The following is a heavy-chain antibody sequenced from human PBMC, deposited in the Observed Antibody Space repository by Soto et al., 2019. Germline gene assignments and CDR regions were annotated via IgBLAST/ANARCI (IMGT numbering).Heavy chain of an antibody. Sequence: EVQLLESGGGLVQPRGSLRLSCAGSGFTFSSSTMNWARPAPGKGLEWVSGLTSSGGSTYYADSVKGRFTISRDNSKNTLYLQMDSLRADDAAVYYCARGRGYCSGGTCYLDYWGQGALVTVSS. D-gene: IGHD2-15*01. V-gene: IGHV3-23*01. J-gene: IGHJ4*02. CDR1: GFTFSSST. CDR2: LTSSGGST. CDR3: ARGRGYCSGGTCYLDY.